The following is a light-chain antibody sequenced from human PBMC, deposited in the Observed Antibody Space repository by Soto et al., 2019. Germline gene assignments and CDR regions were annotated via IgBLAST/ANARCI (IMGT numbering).Light chain of an antibody. CDR2: DVS. V-gene: IGLV2-14*01. CDR3: SSESSSRV. J-gene: IGLJ3*02. CDR1: SSDVGGYNY. Sequence: QSALTQPASVSGSPGQSITISCTGTSSDVGGYNYVSWYQQHPGKAPKLMIYDVSNRPSGVSNRFSGSKSGNTASLTISGLQAEDEADYYCSSESSSRVFGGGTQLTVL.